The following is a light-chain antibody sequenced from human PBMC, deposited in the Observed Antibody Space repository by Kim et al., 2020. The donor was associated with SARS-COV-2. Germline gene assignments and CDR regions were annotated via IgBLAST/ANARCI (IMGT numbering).Light chain of an antibody. CDR2: LGI. V-gene: IGLV3-1*01. J-gene: IGLJ3*02. Sequence: VTPEETARITCSGEELGDTYSSWSQQKPGRSPMLVIYLGIKRPSGIPDLVTGSSSGNTAALTSSGAQAVAEADYIGQAWDSGTVVFGGGTKLTVL. CDR1: ELGDTY. CDR3: QAWDSGTVV.